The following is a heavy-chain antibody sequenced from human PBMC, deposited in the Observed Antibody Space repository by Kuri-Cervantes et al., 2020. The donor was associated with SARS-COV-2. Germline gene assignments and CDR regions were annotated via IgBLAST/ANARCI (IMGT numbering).Heavy chain of an antibody. D-gene: IGHD2-21*01. CDR1: GFTFSSYW. CDR2: IKQDGSEK. CDR3: AKDRVGVHDF. V-gene: IGHV3-7*01. Sequence: GGSLRLSCAASGFTFSSYWMSWVRQAPGKGLEWVANIKQDGSEKYYVDSVKGRFTISRDNSQDTLYLQMESLTNEDTAIYFCAKDRVGVHDFWGQGTLVTVSS. J-gene: IGHJ4*02.